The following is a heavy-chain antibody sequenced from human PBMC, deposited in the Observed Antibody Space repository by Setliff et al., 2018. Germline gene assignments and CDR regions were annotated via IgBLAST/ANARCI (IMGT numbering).Heavy chain of an antibody. CDR2: IIPIFGTA. V-gene: IGHV1-69*05. J-gene: IGHJ3*02. Sequence: SVKVSCKASGGTFSSYAISWVRQAPGQGLEWMGGIIPIFGTANYAQKFQGRVTIITDESTSTAYMELSSLRSEDTAVYYCARATYYYDSSGYFLDAFDIWGQGTMVTVSS. D-gene: IGHD3-22*01. CDR1: GGTFSSYA. CDR3: ARATYYYDSSGYFLDAFDI.